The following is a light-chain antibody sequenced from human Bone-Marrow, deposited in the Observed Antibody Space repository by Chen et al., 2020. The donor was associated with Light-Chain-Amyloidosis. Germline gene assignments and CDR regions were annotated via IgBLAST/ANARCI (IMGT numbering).Light chain of an antibody. V-gene: IGLV2-14*01. J-gene: IGLJ1*01. CDR3: SSYTIKNTLV. Sequence: QSALTQPASVSGSPGQSITISCTGTSSDVGGDNHVSWYQQHPDKAPKLMIYEVTNRPSWVPDRFSGYKSDNTASRTISGLQTEVEADDFCSSYTIKNTLVFGSGTRVTVL. CDR1: SSDVGGDNH. CDR2: EVT.